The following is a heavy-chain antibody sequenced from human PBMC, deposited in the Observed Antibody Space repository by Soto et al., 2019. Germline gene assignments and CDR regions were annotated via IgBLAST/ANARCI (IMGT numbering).Heavy chain of an antibody. J-gene: IGHJ4*02. Sequence: SETLSLTCTVSGDSITKSTYYWAWVRQTPGKGPEWIGSIYYAGNTYYNPSLQSRVTISVDASKNQFSLELQSVTAADSAVYYCASVPYYGSGGDGPYFFDYWGQGILVTVS. D-gene: IGHD2-15*01. CDR2: IYYAGNT. CDR3: ASVPYYGSGGDGPYFFDY. CDR1: GDSITKSTYY. V-gene: IGHV4-39*01.